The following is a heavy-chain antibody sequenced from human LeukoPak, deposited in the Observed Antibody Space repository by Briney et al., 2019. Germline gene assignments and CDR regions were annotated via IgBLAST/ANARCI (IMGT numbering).Heavy chain of an antibody. J-gene: IGHJ6*03. V-gene: IGHV3-7*01. CDR3: ASEVLYYYYMDV. D-gene: IGHD3-10*01. CDR2: IKQDGSDK. Sequence: GGSLRLSCAASGFIVSTNYMSWVRQAPGKGLEWVANIKQDGSDKYYVDSVKGRFTISRDNAKNSLYLQMNSLRAEDTAVYYCASEVLYYYYMDVWGKGTTVTVSS. CDR1: GFIVSTNY.